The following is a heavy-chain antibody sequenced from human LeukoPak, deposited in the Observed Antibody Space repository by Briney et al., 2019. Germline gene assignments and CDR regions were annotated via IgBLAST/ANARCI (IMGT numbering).Heavy chain of an antibody. V-gene: IGHV4-38-2*02. Sequence: TASETLSLTCTVSGYSISSGYYWGWIRQPPGKGLEWIGSIYHSGSTYYNPSLKSRVTISVDTSRNQFSLKLSSVTAADTAVYYCARISITMVRGVIQHDAFDIWGQGTMVTVSS. CDR3: ARISITMVRGVIQHDAFDI. CDR2: IYHSGST. D-gene: IGHD3-10*01. CDR1: GYSISSGYY. J-gene: IGHJ3*02.